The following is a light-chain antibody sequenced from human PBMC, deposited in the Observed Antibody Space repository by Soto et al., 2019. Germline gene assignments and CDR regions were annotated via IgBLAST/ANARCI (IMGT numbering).Light chain of an antibody. Sequence: QSALTQPASVSGSPGQSITISCTGTTSEVGGYDYVSWYQQHPGKAPKLMIYDVNYRPSGVSSRFSGSKSGNTASLTISGLQAEDEADYYCNSYTTGSTPDVFGTGTKVTVL. CDR3: NSYTTGSTPDV. J-gene: IGLJ1*01. CDR1: TSEVGGYDY. V-gene: IGLV2-14*01. CDR2: DVN.